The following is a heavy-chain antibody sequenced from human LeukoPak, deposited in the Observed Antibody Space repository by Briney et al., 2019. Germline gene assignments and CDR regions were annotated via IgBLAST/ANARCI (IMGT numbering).Heavy chain of an antibody. CDR1: GGTFSSYA. D-gene: IGHD3-16*01. CDR3: TTGLRNAFDI. J-gene: IGHJ3*02. Sequence: SVKVSCKASGGTFSSYAISWVRQAPGQGLEWMGRIIPILGIAIYAQKFQGRVTMTDDISTDIAYMDLSSLRSEDTAVYYCTTGLRNAFDIWGQGTMVTVSS. CDR2: IIPILGIA. V-gene: IGHV1-69*04.